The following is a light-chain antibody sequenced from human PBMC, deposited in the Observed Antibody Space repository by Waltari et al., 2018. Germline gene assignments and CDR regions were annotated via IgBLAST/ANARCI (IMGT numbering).Light chain of an antibody. J-gene: IGLJ2*01. CDR1: RSNIGSKS. Sequence: QSVLTQPPSVSGTPGQRVSISCSGSRSNIGSKSVNWYQQVPGTAPKLLIYSNNQRPSGVPDRFSGSKSGTSASLAISGLQSEDEADYYCATWDDSLNGLFGGGTRLTVL. CDR3: ATWDDSLNGL. V-gene: IGLV1-44*01. CDR2: SNN.